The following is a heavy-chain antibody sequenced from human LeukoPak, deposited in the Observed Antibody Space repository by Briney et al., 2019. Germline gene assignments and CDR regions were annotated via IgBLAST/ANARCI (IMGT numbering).Heavy chain of an antibody. J-gene: IGHJ4*02. CDR2: MSYDGSNK. Sequence: GGSLRLSCAASGFTFSSYAMHWVRQAPGKGLEWVAFMSYDGSNKYYAESVKGRFTISRDNSKNTLYLQMNSLRDEDTGIYYGARERGSSGRAGYFDHWGQGTLVTVSS. CDR3: ARERGSSGRAGYFDH. V-gene: IGHV3-30-3*01. D-gene: IGHD6-19*01. CDR1: GFTFSSYA.